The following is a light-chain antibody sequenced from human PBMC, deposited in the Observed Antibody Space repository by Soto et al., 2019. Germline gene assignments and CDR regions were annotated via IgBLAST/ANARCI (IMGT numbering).Light chain of an antibody. J-gene: IGKJ1*01. V-gene: IGKV3-20*01. CDR1: QSVSSSY. CDR3: QQYGSSPTST. CDR2: GAS. Sequence: ILLTQSPCTLALSPGERATLSCRASQSVSSSYLAWYQQKPGQAPRLLMYGASSRATGIPDRFSGSGSGTDFTLTISRLEPEDFAVYYCQQYGSSPTSTFGQGTKVDIK.